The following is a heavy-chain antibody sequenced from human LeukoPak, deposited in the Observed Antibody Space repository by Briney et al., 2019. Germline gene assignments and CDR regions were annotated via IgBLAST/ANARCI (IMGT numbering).Heavy chain of an antibody. CDR2: IRYDGNNE. J-gene: IGHJ4*02. V-gene: IGHV3-30*02. D-gene: IGHD3-22*01. CDR3: AKPYDTSGYYSVYFDY. CDR1: GFTFSSYG. Sequence: GGSLRLSCAASGFTFSSYGMHWVRQTPGKGLEWVAFIRYDGNNEYYVNSVKGRFTISRDNSRNTLYLQMNSLRAEDTAVYYCAKPYDTSGYYSVYFDYWGQGTLVTVSS.